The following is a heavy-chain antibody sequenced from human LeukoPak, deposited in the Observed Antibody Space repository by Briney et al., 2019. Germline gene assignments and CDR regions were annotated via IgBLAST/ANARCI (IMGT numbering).Heavy chain of an antibody. CDR3: ARDREDLLTGLDY. J-gene: IGHJ4*02. CDR2: FSYDGGNK. D-gene: IGHD3-9*01. CDR1: GFTFSTYA. Sequence: PGGSLRLSCAASGFTFSTYAMHWVRQAPGKGLEWVAVFSYDGGNKYYADSVKGRFTISRDNSKNTLYLQMNSLRPEDTAIYYCARDREDLLTGLDYWAREPWSPSPQ. V-gene: IGHV3-30*04.